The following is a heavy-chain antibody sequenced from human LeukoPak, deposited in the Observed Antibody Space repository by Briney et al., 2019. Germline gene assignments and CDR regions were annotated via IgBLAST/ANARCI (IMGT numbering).Heavy chain of an antibody. CDR1: GFTFSSYS. CDR3: ARDPYYNGSGSYPDYYYGMDV. Sequence: GGSLRLSCAASGFTFSSYSMNWVRQAPGKGLEWVSSISSSSSYIYYADSVKGRFTISRDNAKNSLYMQMNSLRAEDTAVYYCARDPYYNGSGSYPDYYYGMDVWGKGTTVTVSS. CDR2: ISSSSSYI. J-gene: IGHJ6*04. D-gene: IGHD3-10*01. V-gene: IGHV3-21*01.